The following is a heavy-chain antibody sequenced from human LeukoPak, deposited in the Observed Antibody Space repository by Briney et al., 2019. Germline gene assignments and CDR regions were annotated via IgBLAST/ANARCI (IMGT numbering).Heavy chain of an antibody. D-gene: IGHD3-16*01. V-gene: IGHV1-69*10. Sequence: ASVKVSCKASGGTFSTYAISWVRQAPGQGLEWMGGITPILGTANYAQKFQGRVTMTRDMSTSTLYMELNSLRSEDTAVYYCTTDLGGGGIVTLDYWGQGTLVTVSS. CDR2: ITPILGTA. CDR3: TTDLGGGGIVTLDY. J-gene: IGHJ4*02. CDR1: GGTFSTYA.